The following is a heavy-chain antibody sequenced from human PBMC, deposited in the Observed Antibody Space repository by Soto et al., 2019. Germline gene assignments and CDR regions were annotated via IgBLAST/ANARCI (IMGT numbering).Heavy chain of an antibody. Sequence: ASVKVSCKASGFTFTSSAVQWVRQARGQRLEWIGWIVVGSGNTNYAQKFQERVTITRDMSTSTAYMELSSLRSEDTAVYYCAAAPSMVTTFGYYYGMDVWGQGTTVTVSS. V-gene: IGHV1-58*01. CDR2: IVVGSGNT. CDR1: GFTFTSSA. J-gene: IGHJ6*02. D-gene: IGHD5-18*01. CDR3: AAAPSMVTTFGYYYGMDV.